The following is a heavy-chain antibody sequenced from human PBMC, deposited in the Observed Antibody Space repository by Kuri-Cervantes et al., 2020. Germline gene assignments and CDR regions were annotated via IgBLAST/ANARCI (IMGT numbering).Heavy chain of an antibody. CDR3: ARGTITIQGGDDAFDI. CDR2: IYHSGST. J-gene: IGHJ3*02. Sequence: SETLSLTCAVSGGSISSSNWWGWVRQPPGKGLEWIGEIYHSGSTNYNASLKSRVTISVDKSKNQFSLKMSSVTAADTAVYYCARGTITIQGGDDAFDIWGQGTMVTVSS. D-gene: IGHD3-3*01. V-gene: IGHV4-4*02. CDR1: GGSISSSNW.